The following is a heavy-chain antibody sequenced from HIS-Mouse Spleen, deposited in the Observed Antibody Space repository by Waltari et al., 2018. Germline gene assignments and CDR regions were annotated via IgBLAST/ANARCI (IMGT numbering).Heavy chain of an antibody. CDR3: ARVSSSSSDAFDI. D-gene: IGHD6-6*01. Sequence: QLQLQESGPGLVKPSETLSLTCTVSGGSISSSSYYWGWFRQPPGKGLEWIGSLYSSGRTYYTPSLKSRVTISVDTSKNRFSLRLSLVTAADTAVYYWARVSSSSSDAFDIWGQGTMVTVSS. CDR1: GGSISSSSYY. CDR2: LYSSGRT. J-gene: IGHJ3*02. V-gene: IGHV4-39*07.